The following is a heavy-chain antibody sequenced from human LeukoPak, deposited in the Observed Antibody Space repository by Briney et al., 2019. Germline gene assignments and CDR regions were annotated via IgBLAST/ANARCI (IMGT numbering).Heavy chain of an antibody. J-gene: IGHJ4*02. CDR2: IYYSGST. CDR3: ARRSYDILTGYYNFDY. CDR1: GGSISSSSYY. Sequence: PSETLSLTCTVSGGSISSSSYYWGWIRQPPGKGLEWIGSIYYSGSTYYNPSLKSRVTISVDTSKNQFSLKLSSVTAADTAVYYCARRSYDILTGYYNFDYWGQGTLVTVSS. D-gene: IGHD3-9*01. V-gene: IGHV4-39*01.